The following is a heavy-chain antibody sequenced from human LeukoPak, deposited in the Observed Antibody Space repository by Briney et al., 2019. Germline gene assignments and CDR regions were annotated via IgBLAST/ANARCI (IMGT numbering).Heavy chain of an antibody. Sequence: GGSLRLSCAASGFTFSSYGMHWVRQAPGKGLEWVSVMYSGGDTYYADSVKGRFTISRDNSKNTLYLQMSNLRAEDTAVYYCAGTLYSGYGLGSLGAFDIWGQGTMVSVSS. CDR3: AGTLYSGYGLGSLGAFDI. D-gene: IGHD5-12*01. CDR2: MYSGGDT. J-gene: IGHJ3*02. CDR1: GFTFSSYG. V-gene: IGHV3-NL1*01.